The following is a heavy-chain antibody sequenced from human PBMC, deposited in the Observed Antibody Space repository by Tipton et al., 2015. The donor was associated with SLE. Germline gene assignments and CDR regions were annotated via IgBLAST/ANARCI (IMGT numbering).Heavy chain of an antibody. CDR2: IYSDDTK. CDR3: AREGYSSSWEFAEYFQH. CDR1: GFPVSSNS. J-gene: IGHJ1*01. D-gene: IGHD6-13*01. V-gene: IGHV3-53*05. Sequence: SLRLSCAASGFPVSSNSMSWVRQAPGKGLEWVSIIYSDDTKHYADSVRGRFTISRDNSKNTVYLQMNSLRPEDTAVYYCAREGYSSSWEFAEYFQHWGQGTLVTVSS.